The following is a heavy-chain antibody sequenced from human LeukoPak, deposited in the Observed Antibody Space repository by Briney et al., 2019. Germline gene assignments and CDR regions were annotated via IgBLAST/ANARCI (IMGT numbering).Heavy chain of an antibody. CDR1: GGSFSGYY. CDR3: ARVDTIAAAGT. J-gene: IGHJ4*02. V-gene: IGHV4-34*01. D-gene: IGHD6-13*01. CDR2: INHSGST. Sequence: SETLSLTCAVYGGSFSGYYWSWIRQPPGKGLEWIGEINHSGSTNYNPSLKSRVTISVDTSKNQFSLKLCSVTAADTAVYYCARVDTIAAAGTWGQGTLVTVSS.